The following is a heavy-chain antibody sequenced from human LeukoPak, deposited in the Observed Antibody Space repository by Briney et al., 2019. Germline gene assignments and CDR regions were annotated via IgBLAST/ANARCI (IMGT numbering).Heavy chain of an antibody. CDR2: ISSDGSTT. Sequence: GGSLRLSCAASGFTFSSYWMHWVRQAPGKGLVWVSRISSDGSTTSYADSVKGRFTLSRDNAKNTLYLQMSSLRAEDTAVYYCARRGGSYNDYWGQGTLVTVSS. J-gene: IGHJ4*02. CDR3: ARRGGSYNDY. CDR1: GFTFSSYW. V-gene: IGHV3-74*01. D-gene: IGHD1-26*01.